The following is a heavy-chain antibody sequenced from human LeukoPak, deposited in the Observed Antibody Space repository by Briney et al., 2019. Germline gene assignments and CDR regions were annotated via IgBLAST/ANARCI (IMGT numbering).Heavy chain of an antibody. CDR3: ARAAMQWLGFDY. V-gene: IGHV4-31*03. D-gene: IGHD6-19*01. Sequence: SETLSLTCTVSGGSISSGGYYWSWIRQHPGKGLEWIGYIYYSGSTYYNPSLKSRVTISVDTSKNQFSLKLSSVTAADTAVYYCARAAMQWLGFDYWGQGTLVTVSS. CDR1: GGSISSGGYY. CDR2: IYYSGST. J-gene: IGHJ4*02.